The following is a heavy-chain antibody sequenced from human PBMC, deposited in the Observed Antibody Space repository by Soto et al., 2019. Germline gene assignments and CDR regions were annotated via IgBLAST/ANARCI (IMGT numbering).Heavy chain of an antibody. D-gene: IGHD6-13*01. CDR2: TYYRSKWYN. Sequence: SQTLSLTCAISGDSVSINSAAWNWIRQSPSRGLEWLGRTYYRSKWYNDYAVSVKSRITINPDTSKNQFSLQLNSVTPEDTAVYYCARVVAAAGVRAFDIWGQGTMVTVSS. CDR3: ARVVAAAGVRAFDI. CDR1: GDSVSINSAA. J-gene: IGHJ3*02. V-gene: IGHV6-1*01.